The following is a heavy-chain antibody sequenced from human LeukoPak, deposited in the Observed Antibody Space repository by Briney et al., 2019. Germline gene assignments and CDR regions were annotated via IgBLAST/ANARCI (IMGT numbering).Heavy chain of an antibody. CDR1: GGSISSHY. CDR3: ARDNWNYYYFDY. Sequence: PSETLSLTCTVSGGSISSHYWSWIRQPPGKGLEWIGYIYYSGSTNYNPSLKSRVTIPVDTSKNQFSLKLSSVTAADTAVYYCARDNWNYYYFDYWAREPWSPSPQ. V-gene: IGHV4-59*11. D-gene: IGHD1-7*01. CDR2: IYYSGST. J-gene: IGHJ4*02.